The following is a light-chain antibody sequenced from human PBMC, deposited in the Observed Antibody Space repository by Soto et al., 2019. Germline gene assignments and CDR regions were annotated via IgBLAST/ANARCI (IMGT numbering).Light chain of an antibody. CDR3: QQYNNWPPMYT. CDR2: GAS. J-gene: IGKJ2*01. CDR1: QSVSSN. V-gene: IGKV3-15*01. Sequence: EIVMTQSPATLSVSPGERATLSCRASQSVSSNLAWYQQKPGQAPGLLIYGASTRATGIPARFSGSGSGTDFTLTISSLQSEDFAVYYCQQYNNWPPMYTFGQGTKLEIK.